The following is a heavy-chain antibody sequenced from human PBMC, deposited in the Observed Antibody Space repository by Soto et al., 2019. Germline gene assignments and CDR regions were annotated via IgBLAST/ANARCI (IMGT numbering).Heavy chain of an antibody. Sequence: ASVKVSCKVSGYTLTELSMHWVRQAPGKGLEWMGGFDPEDGETIYAQKFQGRVTMTEDTSTDTAYMELSSLRSEDTAVYYCATGLYYYDSSGHFDYWGPGTLVTVSS. CDR1: GYTLTELS. CDR3: ATGLYYYDSSGHFDY. V-gene: IGHV1-24*01. J-gene: IGHJ4*02. CDR2: FDPEDGET. D-gene: IGHD3-22*01.